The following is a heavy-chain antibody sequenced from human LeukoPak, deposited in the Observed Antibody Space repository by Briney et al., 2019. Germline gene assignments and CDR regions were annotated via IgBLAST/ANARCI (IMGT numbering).Heavy chain of an antibody. CDR3: AAIFYSNYVDY. CDR1: GGSISGYF. CDR2: IYYSGST. D-gene: IGHD2/OR15-2a*01. Sequence: SETLSLTCSVSGGSISGYFWSWIRQPPGKGLEWIGYIYYSGSTNYNPSLKSRVTISVDTSKNQFSLKLSSVTAADTDVYYCAAIFYSNYVDYWGQGTPVIVSS. J-gene: IGHJ4*02. V-gene: IGHV4-59*08.